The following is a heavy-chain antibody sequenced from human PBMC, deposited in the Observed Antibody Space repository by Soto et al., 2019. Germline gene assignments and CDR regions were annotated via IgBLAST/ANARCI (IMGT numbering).Heavy chain of an antibody. CDR3: ARHILITILGYYYGMDV. Sequence: EVRLLESGGGLVQPGGPLRLSCAASGFTFSSYAMSWVRQAPGKGLEWVSTIIGSGGSANYADSVKGRFTISRDSSKNTLYLQMNSLRADDTAVYYCARHILITILGYYYGMDVWGQGTTVNVSS. CDR2: IIGSGGSA. V-gene: IGHV3-23*01. CDR1: GFTFSSYA. J-gene: IGHJ6*01. D-gene: IGHD3-9*01.